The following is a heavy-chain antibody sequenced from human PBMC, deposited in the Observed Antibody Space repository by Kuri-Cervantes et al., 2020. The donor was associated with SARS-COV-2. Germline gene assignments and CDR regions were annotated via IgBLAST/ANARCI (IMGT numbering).Heavy chain of an antibody. CDR1: GFTFSSYA. V-gene: IGHV3-23*01. CDR3: VTLPRSGRSEKWFSVWFDP. D-gene: IGHD3-10*01. Sequence: GGSLRLSCAASGFTFSSYAMSWVRQAPGKGLEWVSAISGSGGSTYYADSVKGRFTISRDNSKNMLYLQMNSLRAEDTAVYFCVTLPRSGRSEKWFSVWFDPWGQGTLVTVSS. J-gene: IGHJ5*02. CDR2: ISGSGGST.